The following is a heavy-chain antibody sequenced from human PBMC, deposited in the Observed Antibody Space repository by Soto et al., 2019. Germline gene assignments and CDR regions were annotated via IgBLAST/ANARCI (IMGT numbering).Heavy chain of an antibody. Sequence: PGGSLRLSCAASGFIFSSYAMNWVRQAPGKGLEWVSAIRGSGGSTYYADSVKGRFTISRDNSKNTLYLQMNSLRAEDAAVYYCYGANNYHTPTVDYWGQGTLVTVSS. CDR2: IRGSGGST. V-gene: IGHV3-23*01. CDR3: YGANNYHTPTVDY. CDR1: GFIFSSYA. J-gene: IGHJ4*02. D-gene: IGHD4-17*01.